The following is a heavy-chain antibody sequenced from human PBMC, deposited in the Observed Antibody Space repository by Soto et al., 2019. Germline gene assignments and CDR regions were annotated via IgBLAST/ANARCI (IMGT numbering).Heavy chain of an antibody. D-gene: IGHD1-26*01. Sequence: QPGGSLRLSCAASGFTFSSYAMSWVRQAPGKGLEWVSAISGSGGSTYYADSVKGRFTISRDNSKNTLYLQMNSLRAEDTAVYYCAKDVLSLGATTAPDDYWGQGTLVTVSS. CDR3: AKDVLSLGATTAPDDY. J-gene: IGHJ4*02. CDR1: GFTFSSYA. CDR2: ISGSGGST. V-gene: IGHV3-23*01.